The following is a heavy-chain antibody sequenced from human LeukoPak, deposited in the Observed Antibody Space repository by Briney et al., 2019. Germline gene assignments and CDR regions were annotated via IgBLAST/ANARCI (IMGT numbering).Heavy chain of an antibody. CDR3: ARRGIVVVPAAMTHYYYYYMDV. J-gene: IGHJ6*03. V-gene: IGHV4-39*07. CDR1: GGSISSSSYY. D-gene: IGHD2-2*01. Sequence: SETLSLTCTVSGGSISSSSYYWGWIRQPPGKGLEWIGSIYYSGSTYYNPSLKSRVTISVDTSKNQFSLKLSSVTAADTAVYYCARRGIVVVPAAMTHYYYYYMDVWGKGTTVTISS. CDR2: IYYSGST.